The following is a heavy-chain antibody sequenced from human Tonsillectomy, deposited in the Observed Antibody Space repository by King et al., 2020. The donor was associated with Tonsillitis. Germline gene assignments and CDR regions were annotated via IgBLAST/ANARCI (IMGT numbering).Heavy chain of an antibody. CDR1: GYIFTSYG. D-gene: IGHD3-3*01. Sequence: VQLVESGAEVKKPGASVKVSCKASGYIFTSYGISWVRQAPGQGLEWMGWISAYNGNTNYAQKLQGRVTMTTDTSTSTAYMELRSLRSDDTAVYYCARERTYDDCCSGPPVYGMDVWGQGTTVSVSS. J-gene: IGHJ6*02. CDR2: ISAYNGNT. V-gene: IGHV1-18*04. CDR3: ARERTYDDCCSGPPVYGMDV.